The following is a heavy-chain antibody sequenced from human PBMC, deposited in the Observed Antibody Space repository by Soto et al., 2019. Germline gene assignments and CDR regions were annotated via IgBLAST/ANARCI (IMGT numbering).Heavy chain of an antibody. CDR3: ARLDLTYYFDY. V-gene: IGHV4-61*01. Sequence: ASETLSLTCSVSGASVSSVNDYWSWIRQPPGKGLEWIGYIYHSGITNYNPSLKSRVTISLDTSKNQCSLTLTSVTAADTAVYFCARLDLTYYFDYWGQGTPVTVSS. J-gene: IGHJ4*02. CDR1: GASVSSVNDY. D-gene: IGHD3-16*01. CDR2: IYHSGIT.